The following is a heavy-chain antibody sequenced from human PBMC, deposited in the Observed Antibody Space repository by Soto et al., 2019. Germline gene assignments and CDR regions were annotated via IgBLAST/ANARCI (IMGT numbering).Heavy chain of an antibody. V-gene: IGHV2-5*02. J-gene: IGHJ4*02. CDR1: GFSLTTSGVG. CDR3: AHRVLRTVFGLVTTTAIYFDF. D-gene: IGHD3-3*01. CDR2: IYWDDDK. Sequence: QITLKESGPTVVKPTETLTLTCTFSGFSLTTSGVGVGWVRQSPGKAPEWLAHIYWDDDKRYSTSLNSRLIITKDTSKNQLVLTMANVDPADTATYYCAHRVLRTVFGLVTTTAIYFDFWGPGTPVVVSS.